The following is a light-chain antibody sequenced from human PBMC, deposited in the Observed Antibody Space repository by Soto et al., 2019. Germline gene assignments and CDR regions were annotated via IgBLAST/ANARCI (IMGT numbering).Light chain of an antibody. V-gene: IGKV2-30*02. CDR3: MQATHWPYT. CDR1: QSLVHGDGNTY. J-gene: IGKJ2*01. CDR2: KVS. Sequence: DVVMTQSPLSLPVTLGQPASISCRSSQSLVHGDGNTYLSWFHQRPGQSPRRLIYKVSDRDSGVPDRFSGSGSGTDFTLRISRVEAEDVGGVYFCMQATHWPYTFGQGTKLEIK.